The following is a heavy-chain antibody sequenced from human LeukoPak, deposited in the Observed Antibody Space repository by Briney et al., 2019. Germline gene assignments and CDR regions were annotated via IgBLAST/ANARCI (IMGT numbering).Heavy chain of an antibody. CDR2: INHSGST. CDR3: ARGPDSGSHFAWFDP. V-gene: IGHV4-34*01. Sequence: SETLSLTCAVYGGSFSGCYWSWVRQPPGKGLEWIGEINHSGSTPYNPSFKSRVTILVDTSRNQFSLKLTSVTAADTAVYYCARGPDSGSHFAWFDPWGQGTLVTVSS. D-gene: IGHD3-10*01. CDR1: GGSFSGCY. J-gene: IGHJ5*02.